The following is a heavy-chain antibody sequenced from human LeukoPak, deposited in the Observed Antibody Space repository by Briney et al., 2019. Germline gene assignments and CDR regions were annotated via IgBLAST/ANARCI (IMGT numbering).Heavy chain of an antibody. CDR1: GFTFSNYW. J-gene: IGHJ4*02. V-gene: IGHV3-7*01. Sequence: GGSLRLSCAASGFTFSNYWMSWVRQAPGKGLEWVANIKQDGSEKYYVDSVKGRFTISRDNAKNSLYLQMNSLRAEDTALYYCAREYCSGGSCYFGDYFDYWGQESLVTVTS. CDR3: AREYCSGGSCYFGDYFDY. D-gene: IGHD2-15*01. CDR2: IKQDGSEK.